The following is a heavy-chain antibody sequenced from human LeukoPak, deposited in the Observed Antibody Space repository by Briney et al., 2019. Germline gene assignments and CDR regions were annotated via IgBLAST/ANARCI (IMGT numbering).Heavy chain of an antibody. Sequence: GGSLRLSCAASGLSFSDYYMSWIRQAPGKGLEWVSYISSSSSYTNYADSVKGRFTISRDNAKNSLYLQMNSLRAEDTAVYYCASVLRGVGIAAAGFSFDYWGQGTLVTVSS. CDR1: GLSFSDYY. CDR3: ASVLRGVGIAAAGFSFDY. CDR2: ISSSSSYT. D-gene: IGHD6-13*01. V-gene: IGHV3-11*06. J-gene: IGHJ4*02.